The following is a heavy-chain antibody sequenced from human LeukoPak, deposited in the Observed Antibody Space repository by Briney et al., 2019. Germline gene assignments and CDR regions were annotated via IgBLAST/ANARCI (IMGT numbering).Heavy chain of an antibody. CDR3: ARNEYSGSLDY. CDR2: IYSGGST. CDR1: GFTVSSNY. D-gene: IGHD1-26*01. Sequence: GGSLRLSCAASGFTVSSNYMSWIRQAPGKGLEWVSVIYSGGSTYYADSVKGRFTISRDNSKNTLYLQMNSLRAEDTAVYYCARNEYSGSLDYWGQGTLVTVSS. V-gene: IGHV3-53*01. J-gene: IGHJ4*02.